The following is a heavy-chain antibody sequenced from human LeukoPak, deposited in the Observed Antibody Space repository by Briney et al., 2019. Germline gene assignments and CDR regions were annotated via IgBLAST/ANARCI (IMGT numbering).Heavy chain of an antibody. D-gene: IGHD1-1*01. J-gene: IGHJ6*03. CDR3: ARDNWNEVLYYTYMDV. Sequence: SETLSLTCTVSGYSISRDYYWGWIRQPPGKGLEWIGSIYHSGTTHYNPSLKSRVTISVDTSKNQFSLKLNSVTAADTAVYYCARDNWNEVLYYTYMDVWGKGTTVTVSS. V-gene: IGHV4-38-2*02. CDR2: IYHSGTT. CDR1: GYSISRDYY.